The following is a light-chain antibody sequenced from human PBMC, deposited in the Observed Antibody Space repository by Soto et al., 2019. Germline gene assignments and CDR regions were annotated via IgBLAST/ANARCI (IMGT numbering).Light chain of an antibody. Sequence: DIQMTQSPSSLSASVGNRVTITCRASQTISTYLNWYQQKPGKAPKLLIYAASSLQSGVPSRFSGSGSGTDFTLTISNLQPEDFATYSCQQTFSMPRTFGQGTKLEIK. CDR1: QTISTY. J-gene: IGKJ2*02. V-gene: IGKV1-39*01. CDR2: AAS. CDR3: QQTFSMPRT.